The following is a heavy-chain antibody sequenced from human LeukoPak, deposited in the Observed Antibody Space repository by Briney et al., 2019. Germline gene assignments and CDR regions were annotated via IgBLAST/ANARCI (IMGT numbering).Heavy chain of an antibody. CDR1: GGTFSSYT. CDR3: ARDTIYYDSSGYYFNWFDP. J-gene: IGHJ5*02. CDR2: IIPILGIA. V-gene: IGHV1-69*04. Sequence: GASVKVSCKASGGTFSSYTISWVRQAPGRGLEWMGRIIPILGIANYAQKFQGRVTITADKSTSTAYMELSSLRSEDTAVYYCARDTIYYDSSGYYFNWFDPWGQGTLVTVSS. D-gene: IGHD3-22*01.